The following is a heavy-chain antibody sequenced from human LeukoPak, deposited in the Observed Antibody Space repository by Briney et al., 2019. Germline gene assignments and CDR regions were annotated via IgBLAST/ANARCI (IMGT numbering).Heavy chain of an antibody. CDR2: INSDASTI. J-gene: IGHJ5*01. D-gene: IGHD4-17*01. Sequence: PGESLRLSCAASGLTFSSDWMHWVRQVPGKGLVWVSRINSDASTINYADSVKGRFTISRDNSKNTLYLQMNSLRAEDTAVYYCAKHKENYGDSCLDDSWGQGTLVTVSS. V-gene: IGHV3-74*01. CDR3: AKHKENYGDSCLDDS. CDR1: GLTFSSDW.